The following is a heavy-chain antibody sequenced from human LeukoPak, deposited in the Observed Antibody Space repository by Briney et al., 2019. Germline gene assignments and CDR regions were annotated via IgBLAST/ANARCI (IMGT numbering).Heavy chain of an antibody. V-gene: IGHV6-1*01. CDR1: GDSFSSNSAA. Sequence: TLXXTCALSGDSFSSNSAAWNWIRQSPSRGLEWLVRTYYRSKLYNDYAVAVKSRITINPDTSKNQFSLQLNSVTPEDTAVYYCARTPAAEGVWVDYWGQGTLVTVSS. D-gene: IGHD6-13*01. CDR3: ARTPAAEGVWVDY. CDR2: TYYRSKLYN. J-gene: IGHJ4*02.